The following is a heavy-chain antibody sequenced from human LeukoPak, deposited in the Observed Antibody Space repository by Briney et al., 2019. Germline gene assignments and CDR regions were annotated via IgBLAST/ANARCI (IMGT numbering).Heavy chain of an antibody. CDR1: GFTVSSNY. Sequence: PGGSLRLSCAASGFTVSSNYMSWVRQAPGKGLEWVSVIYSGGSTYYADSVKGRFTISRDNSKNTLYLQMNSLGAEDTAVYYCARGKDYGDSQRGYYYYGMDVWGQGTTVTVSS. D-gene: IGHD4-17*01. CDR3: ARGKDYGDSQRGYYYYGMDV. V-gene: IGHV3-66*01. J-gene: IGHJ6*02. CDR2: IYSGGST.